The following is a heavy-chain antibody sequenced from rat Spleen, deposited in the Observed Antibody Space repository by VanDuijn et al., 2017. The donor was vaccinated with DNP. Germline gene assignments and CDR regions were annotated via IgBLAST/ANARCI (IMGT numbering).Heavy chain of an antibody. V-gene: IGHV3-1*01. CDR1: GSSITSNY. CDR3: ARPNY. J-gene: IGHJ2*01. Sequence: EVQLQESGSGLVKPSQSLSLTCSVTGSSITSNYWGWIRKFPGNKMEYIGHISYSGSTNYNPSLKSRISITRDTSKNHFCLHLNSVTTEDTATYYCARPNYWGQGVMLTVSS. CDR2: ISYSGST.